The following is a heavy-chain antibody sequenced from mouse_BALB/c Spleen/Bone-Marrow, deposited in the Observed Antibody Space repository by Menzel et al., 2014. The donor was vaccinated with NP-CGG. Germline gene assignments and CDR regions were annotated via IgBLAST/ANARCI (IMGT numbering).Heavy chain of an antibody. D-gene: IGHD1-1*01. V-gene: IGHV10-1*02. CDR2: IRSKSNNYAT. CDR1: GFTFNTYA. CDR3: VRRESDNYGGFAS. J-gene: IGHJ3*01. Sequence: EVKLMESGGGLVQPKGSLKLSYAASGFTFNTYAMNWVRQAPGKGLEWVARIRSKSNNYATYYVDPVKNRFTISRDDSQNMLYLQMNNLKTEDTAMYYCVRRESDNYGGFASWGQGTLVTVSA.